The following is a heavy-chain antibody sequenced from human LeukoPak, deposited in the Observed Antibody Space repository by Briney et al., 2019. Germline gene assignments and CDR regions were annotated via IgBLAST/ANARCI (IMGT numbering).Heavy chain of an antibody. CDR2: ISSSSSYI. CDR3: AKVARHDFWSGSWFDP. J-gene: IGHJ5*02. Sequence: PGGSLRLSCAASGFTFSSYSMNWVRQAPGKGLEWVSSISSSSSYIYYADSVKGRFTISRDNSKNTLYLQMNSLRAEDTAVYYCAKVARHDFWSGSWFDPWGQGTLVTVSS. V-gene: IGHV3-21*04. D-gene: IGHD3-3*01. CDR1: GFTFSSYS.